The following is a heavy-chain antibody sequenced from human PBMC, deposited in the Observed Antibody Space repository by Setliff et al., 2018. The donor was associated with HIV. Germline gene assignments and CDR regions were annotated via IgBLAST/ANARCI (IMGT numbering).Heavy chain of an antibody. CDR3: ARDGPMGRFDY. CDR2: IYYSGGT. CDR1: GGSISTYY. J-gene: IGHJ4*02. D-gene: IGHD3-16*01. V-gene: IGHV4-59*01. Sequence: SETLSLTCTVSGGSISTYYWTWIRRPPGKGLEWIGYIYYSGGTHYNPSLKSRITISIDMSKNQFSLKLRSVTAADTAVYYRARDGPMGRFDYWGQGALVTVSS.